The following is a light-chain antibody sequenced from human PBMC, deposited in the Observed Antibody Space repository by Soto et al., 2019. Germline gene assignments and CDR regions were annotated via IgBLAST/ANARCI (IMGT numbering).Light chain of an antibody. CDR2: DAS. Sequence: IVLTQSPATLSLSPGERATLSCRASQSVSSYLAWYQQKPSQAPRLLIYDASNRATGIPARFSGSGSGTDFTLTISSLEPEDFAVYYCQQRSNWPGITFGQGTRLEIK. V-gene: IGKV3-11*01. CDR1: QSVSSY. CDR3: QQRSNWPGIT. J-gene: IGKJ5*01.